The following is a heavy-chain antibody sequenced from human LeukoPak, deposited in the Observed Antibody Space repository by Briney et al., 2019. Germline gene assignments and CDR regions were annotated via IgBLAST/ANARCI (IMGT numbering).Heavy chain of an antibody. CDR1: GFTFSSYA. CDR2: ISYDGSNK. CDR3: ARVSSSWSRGTIDY. J-gene: IGHJ4*02. D-gene: IGHD6-13*01. Sequence: GGSLRLSCAASGFTFSSYAMHWVRQAPGKGLEWVAVISYDGSNKYYADSVKGRFTISRDNSKNTLYLQMNSLRAEDTAVYYCARVSSSWSRGTIDYWGQGTLVTVSS. V-gene: IGHV3-30*04.